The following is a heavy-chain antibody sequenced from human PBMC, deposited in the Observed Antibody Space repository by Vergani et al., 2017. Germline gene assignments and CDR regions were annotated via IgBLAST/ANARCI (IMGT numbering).Heavy chain of an antibody. D-gene: IGHD4-17*01. CDR3: ARWSDTVEAFDI. J-gene: IGHJ3*02. CDR2: ISSSSSYI. CDR1: GFTFSSYS. Sequence: EVQLVESGGGLVKPGGSLRLSCAASGFTFSSYSMNWVRQAPGKGLEWVSSISSSSSYIYYADSVKGRFTISRDNSKNTLYLQMNSLRAEDTAVYYCARWSDTVEAFDIWGQGTMVTVSS. V-gene: IGHV3-21*04.